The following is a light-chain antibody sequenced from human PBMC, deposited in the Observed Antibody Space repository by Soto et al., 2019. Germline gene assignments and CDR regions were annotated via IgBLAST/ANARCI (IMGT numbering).Light chain of an antibody. V-gene: IGLV2-23*01. J-gene: IGLJ1*01. Sequence: QSALTQPASVPGSPGQSITISCTGTSSDVGSYNFVSWYQQHPGKAPKVMIYEGSKRPSGVSNRFSGSKSGNTASLTISGLQAEDEADYYCCSYAGSSTWVFGTGTKLTVL. CDR1: SSDVGSYNF. CDR3: CSYAGSSTWV. CDR2: EGS.